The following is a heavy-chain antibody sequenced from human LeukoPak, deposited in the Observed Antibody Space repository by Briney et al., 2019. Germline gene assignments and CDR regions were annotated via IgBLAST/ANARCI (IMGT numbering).Heavy chain of an antibody. Sequence: GESLKISCKGSGYSFTSYWIGWVRQMPGKGLEWMGIIYPGDSDTRYSPSFQGQVTISADKSIGTAYLQWSSLKASDTAMYYCARHFGEYSSGWDAFDIWGQGTMVTVSS. V-gene: IGHV5-51*01. D-gene: IGHD6-19*01. J-gene: IGHJ3*02. CDR3: ARHFGEYSSGWDAFDI. CDR2: IYPGDSDT. CDR1: GYSFTSYW.